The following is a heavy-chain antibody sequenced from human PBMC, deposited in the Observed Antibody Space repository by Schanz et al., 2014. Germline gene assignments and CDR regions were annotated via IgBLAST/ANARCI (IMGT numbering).Heavy chain of an antibody. Sequence: QVRLVESGGGVVQPGRSLRLSCAASGFTLSSYGMHWVRQAPGKGLEWVALVSSDGNNDYYADSVKGRFTISRDNSKNTLFLQMNSLRAEDTAVYYCARDHTTESYYSAGPPIDYWGQGTLLTVSS. CDR3: ARDHTTESYYSAGPPIDY. V-gene: IGHV3-30*03. J-gene: IGHJ4*02. CDR1: GFTLSSYG. D-gene: IGHD1-26*01. CDR2: VSSDGNND.